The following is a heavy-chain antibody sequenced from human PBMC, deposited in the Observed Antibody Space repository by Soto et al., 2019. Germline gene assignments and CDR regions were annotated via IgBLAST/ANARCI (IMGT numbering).Heavy chain of an antibody. CDR2: ISAYNGNT. V-gene: IGHV1-18*01. CDR1: GYTFTSYG. D-gene: IGHD6-13*01. Sequence: QVQLVQSGAEVKKPGASVKVSCKASGYTFTSYGISWVRQAPGQGLEWMGWISAYNGNTNYAQKLQGRVTMTTDTSTSTAYMKLRSLRADDTAVYYCARVDSSSWHTTDAFDIWGQGTMVTVSS. CDR3: ARVDSSSWHTTDAFDI. J-gene: IGHJ3*02.